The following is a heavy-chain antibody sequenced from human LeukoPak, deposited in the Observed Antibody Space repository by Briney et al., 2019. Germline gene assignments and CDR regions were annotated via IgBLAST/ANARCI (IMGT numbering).Heavy chain of an antibody. CDR1: GFTFSNAW. V-gene: IGHV3-15*01. CDR2: IKSKTDGGTT. J-gene: IGHJ4*02. Sequence: PGGSLRLSCAASGFTFSNAWMSWVRQAPGKGREWVGRIKSKTDGGTTDYAAPVKGRFTISRDDAKNTMYLQMNSLKTEDTAVYYCTTDLSSSSWYIVDYWGQGTLVTVSS. CDR3: TTDLSSSSWYIVDY. D-gene: IGHD6-13*01.